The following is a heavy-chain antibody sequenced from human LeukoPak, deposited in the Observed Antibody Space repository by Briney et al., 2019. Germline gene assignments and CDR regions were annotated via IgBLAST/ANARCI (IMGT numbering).Heavy chain of an antibody. CDR2: IYYSGST. CDR3: ARALGYCSSTSCYRGNWFDP. D-gene: IGHD2-2*02. V-gene: IGHV4-59*01. CDR1: GGSISSYY. J-gene: IGHJ5*02. Sequence: PSETLSLTCTVSGGSISSYYWSWIRQPPGKGLEWIGYIYYSGSTNYNPSLKSRVTISVDTSKNQFSLKLSSVTAADTAVYHCARALGYCSSTSCYRGNWFDPWGQGTLVTVSS.